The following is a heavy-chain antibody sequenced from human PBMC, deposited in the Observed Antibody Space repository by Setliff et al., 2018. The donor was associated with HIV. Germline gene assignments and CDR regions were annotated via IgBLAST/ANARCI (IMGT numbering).Heavy chain of an antibody. CDR1: GDTFSSYA. CDR3: AREKGNVDSSMVLYYYYGMDV. V-gene: IGHV1-69*13. J-gene: IGHJ6*02. D-gene: IGHD5-18*01. CDR2: IIPIFGTA. Sequence: EASVKVSCKASGDTFSSYAISWVRQAPGQGPEWMGGIIPIFGTANYAQRFQGRVTITADESTNTVYMEVRSLRSEDTAVYYCAREKGNVDSSMVLYYYYGMDVWGQGTTVTVSS.